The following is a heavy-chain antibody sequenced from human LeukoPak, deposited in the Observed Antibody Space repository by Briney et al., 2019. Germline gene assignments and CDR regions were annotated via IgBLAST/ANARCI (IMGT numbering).Heavy chain of an antibody. Sequence: GGSLRLSCAASGFTFDTYWMSWVRQAPGKGLEWVANIKQDGSEKDYVDSVKGRFTISRDNAKNTLFLLMNSLRVEDTSIYYCARAGTAARLGMAYDSWGQGTLVTVSS. V-gene: IGHV3-7*01. J-gene: IGHJ5*02. CDR3: ARAGTAARLGMAYDS. CDR2: IKQDGSEK. CDR1: GFTFDTYW. D-gene: IGHD6-6*01.